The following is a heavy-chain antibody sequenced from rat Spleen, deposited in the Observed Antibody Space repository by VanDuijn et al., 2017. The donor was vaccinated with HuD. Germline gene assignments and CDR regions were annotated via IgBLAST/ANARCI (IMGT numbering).Heavy chain of an antibody. D-gene: IGHD1-6*01. V-gene: IGHV5-27*01. J-gene: IGHJ2*01. CDR2: ISTGGVNT. Sequence: EVKLVESGGGLVHPGRSLKLSCAASGFTFSNYYMAWVRQAPTKGLEWVAYISTGGVNTYYRDSVKGRFTVSRDNAKSTLNLQMDSLRSEDTATYYCSTAGSGLDYYYAGGFDYWGQGVMVTVSS. CDR3: STAGSGLDYYYAGGFDY. CDR1: GFTFSNYY.